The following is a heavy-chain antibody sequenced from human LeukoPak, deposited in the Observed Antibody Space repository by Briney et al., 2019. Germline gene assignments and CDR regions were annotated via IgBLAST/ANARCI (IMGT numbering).Heavy chain of an antibody. CDR2: IYSGGST. CDR1: GFTVSSNY. D-gene: IGHD1-26*01. Sequence: GGSLRLSCAASGFTVSSNYMSWVRQAPGKGLEWVSVIYSGGSTYYADSVKGRFTISRHNSKNTLYLQMNSLRAEDTAVYYCAGELSGSYFSAFDIWGQGTMVTVSS. CDR3: AGELSGSYFSAFDI. V-gene: IGHV3-53*04. J-gene: IGHJ3*02.